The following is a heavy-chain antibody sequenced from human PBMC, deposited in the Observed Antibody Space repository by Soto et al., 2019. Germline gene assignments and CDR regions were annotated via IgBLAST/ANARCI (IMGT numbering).Heavy chain of an antibody. CDR1: RVYVNTLH. V-gene: IGHV4-4*07. Sequence: KSXETLCLTCAGSRVYVNTLHWSWVRQPPGKGLEWIGRIITHGNTDYSPSLKSRVTLSVDTSKNQISLNLTSVTAADMDVYYCSREACHSDYNFAIGIHVWSFDRWGQGLQVTVYS. CDR3: SREACHSDYNFAIGIHVWSFDR. CDR2: IITHGNT. J-gene: IGHJ5*02. D-gene: IGHD4-4*01.